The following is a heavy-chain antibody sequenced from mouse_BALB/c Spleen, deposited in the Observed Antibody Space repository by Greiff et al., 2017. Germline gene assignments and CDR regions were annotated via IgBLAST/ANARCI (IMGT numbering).Heavy chain of an antibody. J-gene: IGHJ3*01. CDR1: GYTFTSYY. Sequence: VKLMESGAELVKPGASVKLSCKASGYTFTSYYMYWVKQRPGQGLEWIGEINPSNGGTNFNEKFKSKATLTVDKSSSTAYMQLSSLTSEDSAVYYCTRRWYAPFAYWGQGTLVTVSA. D-gene: IGHD2-1*01. CDR2: INPSNGGT. V-gene: IGHV1S81*02. CDR3: TRRWYAPFAY.